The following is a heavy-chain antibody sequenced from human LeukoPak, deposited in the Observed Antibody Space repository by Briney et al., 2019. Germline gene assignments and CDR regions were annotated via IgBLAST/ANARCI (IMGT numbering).Heavy chain of an antibody. Sequence: ASVKVSCKASGGTFSSYAISWVRQAPGQGLEWMGGIIPIFGTANYAQKFQGRVTITADESTSTAYMELSSLRSEDTAVYYCARAGIVVVPAAIVPSDYYYYMDVWGKGTTVTVSS. CDR1: GGTFSSYA. V-gene: IGHV1-69*13. J-gene: IGHJ6*03. D-gene: IGHD2-2*02. CDR2: IIPIFGTA. CDR3: ARAGIVVVPAAIVPSDYYYYMDV.